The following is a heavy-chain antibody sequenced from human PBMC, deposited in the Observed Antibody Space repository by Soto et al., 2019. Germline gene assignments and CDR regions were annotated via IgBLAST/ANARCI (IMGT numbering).Heavy chain of an antibody. V-gene: IGHV3-72*01. Sequence: EVQLVESGGDLVQPGGSLRLSCAVSGFTFSDHYMDWVRQAPGKVLEWVGRMRNIANSYTTDYAASVTGRFTISRDDSKNSLYLQMNSLKTEDTAMYYCARRITGTPPADGGSWGQGTLVTVSS. CDR3: ARRITGTPPADGGS. J-gene: IGHJ5*02. CDR2: MRNIANSYTT. D-gene: IGHD1-7*01. CDR1: GFTFSDHY.